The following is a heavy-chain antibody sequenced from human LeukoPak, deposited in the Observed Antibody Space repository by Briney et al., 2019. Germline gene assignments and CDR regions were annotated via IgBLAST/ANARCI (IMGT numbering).Heavy chain of an antibody. CDR1: GFTFSSYS. D-gene: IGHD2-21*01. CDR3: ASNIVVVPY. CDR2: ISSSSSTI. J-gene: IGHJ4*02. Sequence: GRSLRLSCAASGFTFSSYSMNWVRQAPGKGLEWVSYISSSSSTIYYADSVKGRFTISRDNAKNSLYLQMNSLRAEDTAVYYCASNIVVVPYWGQGTLVTVSS. V-gene: IGHV3-48*01.